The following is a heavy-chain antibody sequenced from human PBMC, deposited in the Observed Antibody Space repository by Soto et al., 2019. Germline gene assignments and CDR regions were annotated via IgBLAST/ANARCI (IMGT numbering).Heavy chain of an antibody. V-gene: IGHV1-69*12. CDR1: GGTFDTYA. Sequence: QVHLVQSGAEVKKPGSSVKVSCKVSGGTFDTYAISWVRQAPGQGLEWMGGIIPVFRAPDYAQKLQGRVTIPAAESASTAHSELTGLRFEDTAVYYCARDKGRPQLGGNYYYITDDWGQGTAVTVSS. CDR2: IIPVFRAP. CDR3: ARDKGRPQLGGNYYYITDD. J-gene: IGHJ6*02. D-gene: IGHD3-3*02.